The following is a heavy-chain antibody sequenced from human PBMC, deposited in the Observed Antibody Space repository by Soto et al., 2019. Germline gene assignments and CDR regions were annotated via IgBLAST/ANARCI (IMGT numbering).Heavy chain of an antibody. D-gene: IGHD6-19*01. Sequence: SETLSLTCTVSGGSISSYYWSWIRQPPGKGPEWIGYISYSGSTNYNPSLKSRVTISVDTSNNQFSLKLSSVTAADTAVYYCARDRYSSGWVDYWGQGTLVTVSS. CDR1: GGSISSYY. CDR3: ARDRYSSGWVDY. V-gene: IGHV4-59*01. CDR2: ISYSGST. J-gene: IGHJ4*02.